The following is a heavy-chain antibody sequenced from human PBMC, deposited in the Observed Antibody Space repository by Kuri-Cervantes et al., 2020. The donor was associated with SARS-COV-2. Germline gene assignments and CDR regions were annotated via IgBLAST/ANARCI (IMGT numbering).Heavy chain of an antibody. V-gene: IGHV4-39*07. D-gene: IGHD2-21*01. CDR2: IYYSGNT. CDR3: AMSSDWNPLWYFDL. J-gene: IGHJ2*01. CDR1: GGSISSSSYY. Sequence: SETLSLTCTVSGGSISSSSYYWGWIRQPPGKGLEWIGSIYYSGNTYYKSSLKSRVTISADTSKNQFSLNLKSVTAADTAIYYCAMSSDWNPLWYFDLWGRGTLVTVSS.